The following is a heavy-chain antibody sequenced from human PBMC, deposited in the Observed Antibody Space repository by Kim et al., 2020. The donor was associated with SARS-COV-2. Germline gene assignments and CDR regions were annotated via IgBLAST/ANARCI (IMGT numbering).Heavy chain of an antibody. V-gene: IGHV3-49*03. Sequence: GGSLRLSCTASGFTFGDYAMSWFRQAPGKGLEWVGFIRSKAYGGTTEYAASVKGRFTISRDDSISIAYLQMNGLKTEDTAVYYCTRARPYYDILNWGQGTLVTVSS. J-gene: IGHJ4*02. D-gene: IGHD3-9*01. CDR1: GFTFGDYA. CDR3: TRARPYYDILN. CDR2: IRSKAYGGTT.